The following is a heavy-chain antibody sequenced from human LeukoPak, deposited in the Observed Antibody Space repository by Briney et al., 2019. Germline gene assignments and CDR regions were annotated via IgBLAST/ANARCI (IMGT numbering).Heavy chain of an antibody. CDR2: ISGSGGST. D-gene: IGHD3-22*01. J-gene: IGHJ6*02. V-gene: IGHV3-23*01. Sequence: GGSLRLSCAASGFTFSSYAKSWVRQAPGKGLEWVSAISGSGGSTYYADSVKGRFTITRDNTKNTLYLQMNSLRAEDTAVYYCAKDLGARRAYYYAYYYGMDVWGQGTTVTVSS. CDR3: AKDLGARRAYYYAYYYGMDV. CDR1: GFTFSSYA.